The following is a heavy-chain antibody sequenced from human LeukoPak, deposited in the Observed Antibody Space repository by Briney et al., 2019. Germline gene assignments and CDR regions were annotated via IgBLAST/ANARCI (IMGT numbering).Heavy chain of an antibody. CDR1: GYTFTSYS. V-gene: IGHV1-46*01. CDR3: ARDLATVATPYFDY. J-gene: IGHJ4*02. D-gene: IGHD4-23*01. CDR2: INPSGDNT. Sequence: SVKVSCKASGYTFTSYSMHWVRQAPGLGLEWMGVINPSGDNTTNAQKFQGRVTMTRDTSITTVYMDLRSLRSDDTAVYYCARDLATVATPYFDYWGQGTLVTVSS.